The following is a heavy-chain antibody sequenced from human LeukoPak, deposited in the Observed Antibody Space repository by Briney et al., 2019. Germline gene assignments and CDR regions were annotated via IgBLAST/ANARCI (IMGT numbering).Heavy chain of an antibody. J-gene: IGHJ4*02. Sequence: GGSLRLSCPASGFTFGDYDMSWVRQTPGRGLEWVGFIRSKAYGGTTEYAASVKGRFAISRDDSKSIAYLQMNSLKTEDTAVYYCSRDGMYSSGWTRQYYFDYWGQGTLVTVPS. D-gene: IGHD6-19*01. CDR3: SRDGMYSSGWTRQYYFDY. CDR1: GFTFGDYD. V-gene: IGHV3-49*04. CDR2: IRSKAYGGTT.